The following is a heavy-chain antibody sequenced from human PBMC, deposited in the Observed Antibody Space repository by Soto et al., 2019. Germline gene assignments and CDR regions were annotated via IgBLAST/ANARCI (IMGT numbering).Heavy chain of an antibody. CDR1: GFTFSSYA. CDR2: ITGSGDNT. Sequence: GGSLRLSCAASGFTFSSYAMSWVRQAPGKGLEWVSSITGSGDNTYYADSVKGRFTISRDNSKNTLSLQMNSLRAEDTAVYYCARDLDPWGQGTLVTVSS. J-gene: IGHJ5*02. V-gene: IGHV3-23*01. CDR3: ARDLDP.